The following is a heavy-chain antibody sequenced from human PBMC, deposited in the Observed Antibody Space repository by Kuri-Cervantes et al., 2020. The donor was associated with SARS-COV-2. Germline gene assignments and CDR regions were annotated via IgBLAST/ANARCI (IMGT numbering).Heavy chain of an antibody. V-gene: IGHV4-61*02. Sequence: SCTVSGGSISSGSYYWTWIRQPAGKGLEWIGRLYTSGSTNYNPPLKSRVAISVDTSKNQFSLKLSSVTAADTAVYYCAREVGYSSSWYSGSYYYFDYWGQGTLVTVSS. CDR1: GGSISSGSYY. J-gene: IGHJ4*02. CDR2: LYTSGST. CDR3: AREVGYSSSWYSGSYYYFDY. D-gene: IGHD6-13*01.